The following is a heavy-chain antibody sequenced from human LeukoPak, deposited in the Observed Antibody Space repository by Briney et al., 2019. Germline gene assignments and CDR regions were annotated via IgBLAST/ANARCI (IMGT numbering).Heavy chain of an antibody. CDR1: GFTFSDDT. CDR3: ARADIAGVVPYYYYYYPDV. D-gene: IGHD3-3*01. Sequence: PGGSLRLSCAASGFTFSDDTMHWVRQAPGKGLEGVAVISYDGINKYYADSVKGRFTISRDNSKNSLYLQMNSLRAEDTAVYYCARADIAGVVPYYYYYYPDVWGKGTTVTVSS. J-gene: IGHJ6*03. V-gene: IGHV3-30-3*01. CDR2: ISYDGINK.